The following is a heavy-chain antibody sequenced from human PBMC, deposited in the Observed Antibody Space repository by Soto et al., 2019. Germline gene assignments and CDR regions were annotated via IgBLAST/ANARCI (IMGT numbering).Heavy chain of an antibody. CDR2: IIPIPGTA. Sequence: QVQLVQSGAEVKKPGSSVKVSCKASGGTFGSYAISWVRQAPGQGLEWMGGIIPIPGTANYAQKFQRRVTIAADEPTSTAYMELSSLRSEDTAVYYCARSQGSSTSLEIYYYYYYGMDVWGQGTTVTVSS. D-gene: IGHD2-2*01. CDR3: ARSQGSSTSLEIYYYYYYGMDV. V-gene: IGHV1-69*01. CDR1: GGTFGSYA. J-gene: IGHJ6*02.